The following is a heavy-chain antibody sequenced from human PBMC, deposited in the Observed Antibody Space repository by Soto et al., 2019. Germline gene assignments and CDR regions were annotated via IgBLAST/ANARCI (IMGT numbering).Heavy chain of an antibody. CDR3: AGWGNSVGY. Sequence: EVQLVQSGGGLVQPGGSLRLSCEASGFSLSAFWMNWVRQSPRKGLEWVSNINPEGSEKVYVDSGKGRFTVARDNTQNSVSLQMDSLRAGCTVVYYCAGWGNSVGYWGQGRLVTVSS. V-gene: IGHV3-7*02. CDR1: GFSLSAFW. CDR2: INPEGSEK. D-gene: IGHD3-16*01. J-gene: IGHJ4*02.